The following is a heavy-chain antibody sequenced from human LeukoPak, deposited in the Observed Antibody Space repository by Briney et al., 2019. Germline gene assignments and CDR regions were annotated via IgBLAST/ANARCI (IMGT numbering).Heavy chain of an antibody. V-gene: IGHV3-23*01. CDR1: GFTFGTYA. J-gene: IGHJ3*02. Sequence: GGSLRLSCAASGFTFGTYAMSWVRQAPGKGLEWVSAISGIGGSTYYADSVKGRFTISRDNAKNSLYLQMNSLRAEDTAVYYCARDAGELRDAFDIWGQGTMVTVSS. CDR3: ARDAGELRDAFDI. CDR2: ISGIGGST. D-gene: IGHD1-26*01.